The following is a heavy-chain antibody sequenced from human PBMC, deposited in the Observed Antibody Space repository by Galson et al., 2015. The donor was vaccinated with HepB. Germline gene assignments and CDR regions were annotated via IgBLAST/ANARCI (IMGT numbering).Heavy chain of an antibody. CDR1: GYTFTSYG. CDR3: ARENAGDYSNYPV. D-gene: IGHD4-11*01. V-gene: IGHV1-18*01. J-gene: IGHJ4*02. CDR2: ISAYNGNT. Sequence: SVKVSCKASGYTFTSYGISWVRQAPGQGLGWMGWISAYNGNTNYAQKLQGRVTMTTDTSTSTAYMELRSLRSDDTAVYYCARENAGDYSNYPVWGQGTLVTVSS.